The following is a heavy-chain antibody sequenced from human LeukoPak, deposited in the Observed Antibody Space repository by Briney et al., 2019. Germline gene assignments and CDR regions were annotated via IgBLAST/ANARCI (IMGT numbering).Heavy chain of an antibody. V-gene: IGHV3-48*04. Sequence: PGGSLRPSCAASEFTFSSYSMNWVRQAPGKGLEWVSYISSSSSTIYYADSVKGRFTISRDNAKNSLYLQMNSLRAEDTAVYYCARGRYYYDSSGYYPGYWGQGTLVTVSS. J-gene: IGHJ4*02. CDR3: ARGRYYYDSSGYYPGY. CDR2: ISSSSSTI. D-gene: IGHD3-22*01. CDR1: EFTFSSYS.